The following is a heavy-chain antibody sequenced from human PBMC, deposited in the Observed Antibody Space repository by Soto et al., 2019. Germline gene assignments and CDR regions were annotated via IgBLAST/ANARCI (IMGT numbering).Heavy chain of an antibody. CDR2: IYYSGST. J-gene: IGHJ5*02. V-gene: IGHV4-39*01. CDR3: ARRTGSYSYGRNNWFDP. CDR1: GCSISSSSYY. Sequence: SETLSLTCTVSGCSISSSSYYWGWIRQPPGKGLEWIGSIYYSGSTYYNPSLKSRVTISVDTSKNQYSLKLSSVTAADTAVYYCARRTGSYSYGRNNWFDPWGQGTLVTVSS. D-gene: IGHD5-18*01.